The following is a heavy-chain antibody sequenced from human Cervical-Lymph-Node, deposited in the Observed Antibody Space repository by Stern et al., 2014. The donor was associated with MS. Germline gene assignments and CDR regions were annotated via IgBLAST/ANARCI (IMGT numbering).Heavy chain of an antibody. V-gene: IGHV3-21*01. CDR2: ISTSSTYT. CDR1: GFTLRSYS. J-gene: IGHJ3*02. D-gene: IGHD2-15*01. CDR3: ARDLTSGGSIFQPFDI. Sequence: VQLVESGGGLVKPGGSLRLSCAASGFTLRSYSMNWVRQAPGKGLEWVSSISTSSTYTYYADSVKGRFTISRDNAKNSLSLQMNSLRAEDTAVYYCARDLTSGGSIFQPFDIWGQGTMVTVSS.